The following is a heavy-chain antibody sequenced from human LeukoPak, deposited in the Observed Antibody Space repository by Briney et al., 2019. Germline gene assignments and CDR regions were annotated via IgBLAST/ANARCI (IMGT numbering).Heavy chain of an antibody. D-gene: IGHD3-22*01. V-gene: IGHV3-53*04. Sequence: PGGSLRLSCAASGFTFSNYAMSWVRQAPGKGLEWVSVIYSGGGTFYSDSVKGRFTISRHNSKNTLYLQMNSLRAEDTAVYYCAKYYDSSGYYHYWGQGTLVTVSS. CDR3: AKYYDSSGYYHY. CDR2: IYSGGGT. J-gene: IGHJ4*02. CDR1: GFTFSNYA.